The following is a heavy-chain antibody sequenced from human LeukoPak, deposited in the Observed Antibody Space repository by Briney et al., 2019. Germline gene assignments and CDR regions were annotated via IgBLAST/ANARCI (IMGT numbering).Heavy chain of an antibody. CDR1: GYSISSGYY. J-gene: IGHJ4*02. D-gene: IGHD3-10*01. CDR3: ARGLWFGDENPPYFDY. CDR2: LYHSGNT. Sequence: SETLSLTCTVSGYSISSGYYWDWIRQPPGKGLEWIGSLYHSGNTYYNPSLKSRVTISVDTSRNQFSLKLSSVTAADTAVYYCARGLWFGDENPPYFDYWGQGILVTVSS. V-gene: IGHV4-38-2*02.